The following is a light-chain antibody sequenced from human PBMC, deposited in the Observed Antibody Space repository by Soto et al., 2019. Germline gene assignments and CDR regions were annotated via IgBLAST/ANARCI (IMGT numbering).Light chain of an antibody. J-gene: IGKJ1*01. CDR3: QMFYPVPET. V-gene: IGKV1-27*01. CDR2: DAS. CDR1: QGIGAC. Sequence: DIQMTQSPSSLSASVGARDTITCRASQGIGACLAGYQQKPGKVPKNLIYDASTLQSGVPSRFSGSGSGTDFTITISSPQPEDVATYYCQMFYPVPETFGQGSKVEIK.